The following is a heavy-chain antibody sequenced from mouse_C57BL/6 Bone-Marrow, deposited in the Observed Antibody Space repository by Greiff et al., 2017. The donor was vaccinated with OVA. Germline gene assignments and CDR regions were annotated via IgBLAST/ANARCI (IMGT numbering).Heavy chain of an antibody. CDR3: ARAYDYDVHWYFDV. CDR1: GFSLTSYG. CDR2: IWSGGST. Sequence: VQLQESGPGLVQPSQSLSITCTVSGFSLTSYGVHWVRQSPGKGLEWLGVIWSGGSTDYNAAFISRLSISKDNSKSQVFIKMNSLQADDTAIYYCARAYDYDVHWYFDVWGTGTTVTVSS. D-gene: IGHD2-4*01. V-gene: IGHV2-2*01. J-gene: IGHJ1*03.